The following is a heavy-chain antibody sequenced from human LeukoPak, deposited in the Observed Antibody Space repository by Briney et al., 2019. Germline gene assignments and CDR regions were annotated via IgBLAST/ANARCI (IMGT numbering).Heavy chain of an antibody. CDR3: ARDGIVGSPLFKFDY. J-gene: IGHJ4*02. V-gene: IGHV3-30-3*01. CDR1: GFTFNNYA. CDR2: ISFDGGNK. D-gene: IGHD1-26*01. Sequence: GGSLRLSCAASGFTFNNYAIHWVRQAPGKGLEWVAIISFDGGNKYYADSMKGRFTVSRDNSKNTLYLQMNSLRAEDTAVYYCARDGIVGSPLFKFDYWGQGTLVTVSS.